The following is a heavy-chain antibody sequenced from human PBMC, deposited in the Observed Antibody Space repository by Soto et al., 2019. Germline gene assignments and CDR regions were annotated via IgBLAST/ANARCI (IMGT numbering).Heavy chain of an antibody. J-gene: IGHJ4*02. CDR2: IYWDDDK. CDR3: AHRPFGTRFGEVTFDY. Sequence: QITLKESGPTLVKPTQTLTLTCTFSGFSLSTSGVGVGWIRQPPGKALEWLALIYWDDDKRYSPSLKSRLTITKDTSKNQVVLTMTNMDPVDTATYYCAHRPFGTRFGEVTFDYWGQGTLVTVSS. D-gene: IGHD3-10*01. V-gene: IGHV2-5*02. CDR1: GFSLSTSGVG.